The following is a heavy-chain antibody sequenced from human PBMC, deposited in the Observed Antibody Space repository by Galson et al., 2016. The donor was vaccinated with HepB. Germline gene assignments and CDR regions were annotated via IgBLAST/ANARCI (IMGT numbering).Heavy chain of an antibody. CDR2: ISGGSCYI. V-gene: IGHV3-21*01. D-gene: IGHD5-18*01. CDR1: GITFRSYT. Sequence: SLRLSCAVSGITFRSYTMNWVRQAPWKRLEWVSPISGGSCYIYHAESWKGRFTISRDNAKNPLYLQMNSLQAEDTAVYYCARDPRGPQVWATYFDYWGQGTLVTVSS. CDR3: ARDPRGPQVWATYFDY. J-gene: IGHJ4*02.